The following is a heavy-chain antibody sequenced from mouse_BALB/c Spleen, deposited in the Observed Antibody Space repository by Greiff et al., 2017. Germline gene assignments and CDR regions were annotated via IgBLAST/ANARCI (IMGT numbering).Heavy chain of an antibody. V-gene: IGHV1S81*02. CDR1: GYTFTSYW. Sequence: VQLQQPGAELVKPGASVKLSCKASGYTFTSYWMHWVKQRPGQGLEWIGEINPSNGRTNYNEKFKSKATLTVDKSSSTAYMQLSSLTSEDSAVYYCARWRDYYGSSPPDFDYWGQGTTLTVSS. D-gene: IGHD1-1*01. J-gene: IGHJ2*01. CDR2: INPSNGRT. CDR3: ARWRDYYGSSPPDFDY.